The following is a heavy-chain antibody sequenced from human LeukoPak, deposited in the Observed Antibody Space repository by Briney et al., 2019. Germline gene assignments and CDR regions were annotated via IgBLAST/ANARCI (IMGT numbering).Heavy chain of an antibody. D-gene: IGHD5-18*01. V-gene: IGHV5-51*01. CDR1: GYSFTSYW. Sequence: GESLKISCKGSGYSFTSYWIGWVRQMPGKGREWMGIIYPGDSDTRYSPSFQGQVTISADKSISTAYLQWSSLKASDTAMYYCARQGYSYGYSGAFDIWGQGTMVTVSS. CDR2: IYPGDSDT. J-gene: IGHJ3*02. CDR3: ARQGYSYGYSGAFDI.